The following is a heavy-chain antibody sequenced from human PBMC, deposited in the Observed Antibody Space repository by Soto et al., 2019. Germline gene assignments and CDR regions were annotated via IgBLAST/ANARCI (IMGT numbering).Heavy chain of an antibody. CDR1: GGSISSGGYY. J-gene: IGHJ4*02. CDR2: IYYSGST. CDR3: ARDRPHYGSGSYAVESLDY. Sequence: QVQLQESGPGLVKPSQTLSLTCIVSGGSISSGGYYWSWIRQHPGKGLEWIGYIYYSGSTYYNPSLKSRVTISVDTSKNQFSLKLSSVTAADTAVYYCARDRPHYGSGSYAVESLDYWGQGTQVTVSS. D-gene: IGHD3-10*01. V-gene: IGHV4-31*03.